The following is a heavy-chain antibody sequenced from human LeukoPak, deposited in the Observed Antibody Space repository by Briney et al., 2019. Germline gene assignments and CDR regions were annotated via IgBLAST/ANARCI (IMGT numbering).Heavy chain of an antibody. Sequence: GRSLRLSCAASGFTFSSYGMHWVRQAPGKGLEWVAVIWYDGSNKYYADSVKGRFTISRDNSKNTLYLQMNSLRAEDTAVYYCARAVPRSGTIWRNWFDPWGQGTLVTVSS. CDR2: IWYDGSNK. CDR3: ARAVPRSGTIWRNWFDP. CDR1: GFTFSSYG. V-gene: IGHV3-33*01. J-gene: IGHJ5*02. D-gene: IGHD3-10*01.